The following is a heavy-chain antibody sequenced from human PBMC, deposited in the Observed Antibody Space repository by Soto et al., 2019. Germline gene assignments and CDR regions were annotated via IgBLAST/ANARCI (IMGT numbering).Heavy chain of an antibody. D-gene: IGHD2-15*01. CDR3: AKDGGLGRWSFFDI. Sequence: QVQLQESGPGLVKPSETLSLTCTVSGGSISSYYWSWIRQPPGKGLEWIGYIYYSGSTNYNPSLKSRVTISVDTSKNQFSLKLSSVTAADTAVYYCAKDGGLGRWSFFDIWGQGTMVTVSS. J-gene: IGHJ3*02. V-gene: IGHV4-59*01. CDR2: IYYSGST. CDR1: GGSISSYY.